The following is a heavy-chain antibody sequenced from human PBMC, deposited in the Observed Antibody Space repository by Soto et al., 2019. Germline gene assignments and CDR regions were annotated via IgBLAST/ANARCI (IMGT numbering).Heavy chain of an antibody. J-gene: IGHJ6*03. D-gene: IGHD3-3*01. CDR2: IRSKANNYAT. Sequence: AGGSLRVSCAASGFTFSGSAMHWVRQASGKGLEWVGRIRSKANNYATAYGASVKGRFTISRDDSKNTAYLQMNSLKTEDTAVYYCSRQASDFWSGKPQYYMDVWGKGTTVPVSS. V-gene: IGHV3-73*01. CDR3: SRQASDFWSGKPQYYMDV. CDR1: GFTFSGSA.